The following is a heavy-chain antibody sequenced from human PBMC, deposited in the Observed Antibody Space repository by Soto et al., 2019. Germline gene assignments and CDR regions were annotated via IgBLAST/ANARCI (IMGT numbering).Heavy chain of an antibody. CDR2: ICNDGTNK. Sequence: GGSLRLSCTASGFTISSYAIHWVRQAPGKGLEWVAVICNDGTNKYYADPVKGRFTISRDNSKTTLYLQMNSLRAEVTAVYYCGRDNWNYVSAFDIWGQGTMGTGSS. D-gene: IGHD1-7*01. CDR1: GFTISSYA. CDR3: GRDNWNYVSAFDI. J-gene: IGHJ3*02. V-gene: IGHV3-33*08.